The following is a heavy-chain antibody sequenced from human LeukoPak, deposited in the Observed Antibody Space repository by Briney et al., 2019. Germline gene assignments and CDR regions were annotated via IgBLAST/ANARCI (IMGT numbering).Heavy chain of an antibody. CDR3: AKDSSSWYPPYYYYMDV. Sequence: GGSLRLSCAASGFTFSSYAMHWVRQAPGKGLEWVAVISYDGSNKYYADSVKGRFTISRDNSKNTLYLQMNSLRAEDTAVYYCAKDSSSWYPPYYYYMDVWGKGTTVTVSS. V-gene: IGHV3-30*04. J-gene: IGHJ6*03. CDR1: GFTFSSYA. D-gene: IGHD6-13*01. CDR2: ISYDGSNK.